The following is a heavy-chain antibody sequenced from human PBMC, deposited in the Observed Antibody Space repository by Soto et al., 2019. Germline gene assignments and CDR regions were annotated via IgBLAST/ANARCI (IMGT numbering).Heavy chain of an antibody. CDR3: AKSPYYDILTGYDYYYYGMDV. CDR1: GFTFSSYG. J-gene: IGHJ6*02. Sequence: PGGSLRLSCAASGFTFSSYGMHWVRQAPGKGLEWVAVISYDGSNKYYADSVKGRFTISRDNSKNTLYLQMNSLRAEDTAVYYCAKSPYYDILTGYDYYYYGMDVWGQGTTVTVSS. D-gene: IGHD3-9*01. V-gene: IGHV3-30*18. CDR2: ISYDGSNK.